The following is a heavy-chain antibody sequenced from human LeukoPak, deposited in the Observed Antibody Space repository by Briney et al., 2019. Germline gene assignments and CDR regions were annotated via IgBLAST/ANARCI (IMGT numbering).Heavy chain of an antibody. V-gene: IGHV4-30-4*08. D-gene: IGHD2-2*01. CDR1: GGSISSGDYY. CDR3: ARAGDIVVVPALNWFDP. J-gene: IGHJ5*02. Sequence: SQTLSLTCTVSGGSISSGDYYWSWIRQPPGKGVEWIGYIYYSGSTYYNPSLKSRVTISVDTSKNQFSLKLSSVTAADTAVYYCARAGDIVVVPALNWFDPWGQGTLVTVSS. CDR2: IYYSGST.